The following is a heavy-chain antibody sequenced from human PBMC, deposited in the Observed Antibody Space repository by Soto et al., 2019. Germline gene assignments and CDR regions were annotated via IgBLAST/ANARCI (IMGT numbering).Heavy chain of an antibody. CDR3: ARHSTTTVTTLRGQKKRPYYYYYMDV. V-gene: IGHV4-59*08. CDR2: IYYSGST. D-gene: IGHD4-17*01. CDR1: GGSISSYY. J-gene: IGHJ6*03. Sequence: SETLSLTCTVSGGSISSYYWSWIRQPPGKGLEWIGYIYYSGSTNYNPSLKSRVTISVDTSKNQFSLKLSSVTAADTAVYYCARHSTTTVTTLRGQKKRPYYYYYMDVWGKGTTVTVSS.